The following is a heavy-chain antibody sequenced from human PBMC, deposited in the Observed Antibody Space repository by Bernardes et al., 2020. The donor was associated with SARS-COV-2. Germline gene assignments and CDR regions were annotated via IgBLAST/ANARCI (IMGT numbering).Heavy chain of an antibody. V-gene: IGHV1-2*04. J-gene: IGHJ4*02. CDR1: GYTFTGYY. CDR3: ARSRPSGYSGYANDLDY. Sequence: ASVKVSCKASGYTFTGYYMHWVRQAPGQGLEWMGWINPNSGGTNYAQKFQGWVTMTRDTSISTAYMELSRLRSDDTAVYYCARSRPSGYSGYANDLDYWGQGTLVTVSS. D-gene: IGHD5-12*01. CDR2: INPNSGGT.